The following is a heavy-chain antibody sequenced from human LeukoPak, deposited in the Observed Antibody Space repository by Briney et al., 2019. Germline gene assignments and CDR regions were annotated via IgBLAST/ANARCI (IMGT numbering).Heavy chain of an antibody. CDR3: ARRSQTAAGRGIDY. V-gene: IGHV4-39*01. D-gene: IGHD6-13*01. Sequence: SETLSLTCTVSGGSVSSSSSHYWAWIRQPPGKGLEWIGTMSNSGSTYYNPSLKSRVTISGDTSKNQFSLKLSSMTAADTAVFYCARRSQTAAGRGIDYWGQGTLVTVSS. CDR1: GGSVSSSSSHY. J-gene: IGHJ4*02. CDR2: MSNSGST.